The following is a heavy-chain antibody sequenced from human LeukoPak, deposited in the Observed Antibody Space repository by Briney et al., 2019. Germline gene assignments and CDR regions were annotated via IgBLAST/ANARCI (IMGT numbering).Heavy chain of an antibody. V-gene: IGHV1-69*05. D-gene: IGHD5-18*01. J-gene: IGHJ5*02. CDR3: ARDAVDTAMKA. CDR2: IIPIFGTA. Sequence: ALVKVSCKASGGTFSSYAISWVRQAPGQGLEWMGRIIPIFGTANYAQKFQGRVTITTDESTSTAYMELSSLRSEDTAVYYCARDAVDTAMKAWGQGTLVTVSS. CDR1: GGTFSSYA.